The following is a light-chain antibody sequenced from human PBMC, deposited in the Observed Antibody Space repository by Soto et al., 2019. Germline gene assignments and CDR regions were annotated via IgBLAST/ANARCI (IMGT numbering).Light chain of an antibody. CDR2: AVS. V-gene: IGLV2-14*03. Sequence: QSVLTQPASVSGSPGQSITISCTGTSSDVGGYNYVSWYQHHPGKAPKLMIYAVSNRPSGVSNRFSASKSGNTASLTISGLQAEDAADYYCTSYTSSTPGVLFGGGTKLTVL. CDR3: TSYTSSTPGVL. J-gene: IGLJ2*01. CDR1: SSDVGGYNY.